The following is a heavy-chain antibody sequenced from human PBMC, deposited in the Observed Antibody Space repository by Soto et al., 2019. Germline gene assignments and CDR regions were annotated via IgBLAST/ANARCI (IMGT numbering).Heavy chain of an antibody. D-gene: IGHD6-13*01. CDR3: ARIRGTAGTSPFDI. CDR1: RYSFFDYW. V-gene: IGHV5-51*01. J-gene: IGHJ3*02. CDR2: IYPGDSET. Sequence: PGESLKISCKGSRYSFFDYWIGWVRQMPGKGLEWMGIIYPGDSETRYSPSFQGQVTISADKSISTAYLQWSRLKASDTAMYYCARIRGTAGTSPFDIWGQGTMVTVSS.